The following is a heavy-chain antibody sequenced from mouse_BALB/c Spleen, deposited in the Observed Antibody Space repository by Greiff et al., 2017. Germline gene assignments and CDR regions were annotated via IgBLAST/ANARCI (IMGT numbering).Heavy chain of an antibody. D-gene: IGHD4-1*01. CDR3: ARQNWAYFDY. Sequence: EVKLVESGGGLVQPGGSLKLSCAASGFTFSSYTMSWVRQTPEKRLEWVAYISNGGGSTYYPDTVKGRFTISRDNAKNTLYLQMSRLKSEDTAMYYCARQNWAYFDYWGQGTTLTVSS. CDR2: ISNGGGST. J-gene: IGHJ2*01. CDR1: GFTFSSYT. V-gene: IGHV5-12-2*01.